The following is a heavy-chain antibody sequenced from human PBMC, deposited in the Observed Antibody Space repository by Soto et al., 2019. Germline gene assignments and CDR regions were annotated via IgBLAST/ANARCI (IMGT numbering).Heavy chain of an antibody. CDR3: ARDQGGTRGYSGYDAFDY. Sequence: HVQLVQSGAEVKKPGSAVKVSCRASGGTFNRHAISWVRQAPGQGLEWMGGIIPMFNKVNYVGKLQGRVTITAAESTTTVYMELSSLTSEDTAVYFCARDQGGTRGYSGYDAFDYWGQGTLVTVSS. CDR1: GGTFNRHA. V-gene: IGHV1-69*01. D-gene: IGHD5-12*01. J-gene: IGHJ4*02. CDR2: IIPMFNKV.